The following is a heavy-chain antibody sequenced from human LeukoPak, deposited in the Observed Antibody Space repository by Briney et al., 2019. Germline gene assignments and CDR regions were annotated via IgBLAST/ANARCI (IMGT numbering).Heavy chain of an antibody. J-gene: IGHJ5*02. CDR3: ARALYDSSVRATWFDP. D-gene: IGHD3-22*01. V-gene: IGHV4-61*02. CDR1: GGSISSGSYY. Sequence: SQTLSLTCTVSGGSISSGSYYLSWIRQPAGKGLEWIGRIYTSGSTNYNPSLKSRVTISVDTSKNQFSLKLSSVTAADTAVYYCARALYDSSVRATWFDPWGQGTLVTVSS. CDR2: IYTSGST.